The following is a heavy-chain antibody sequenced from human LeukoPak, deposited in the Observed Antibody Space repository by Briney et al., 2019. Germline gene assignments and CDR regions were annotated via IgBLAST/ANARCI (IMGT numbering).Heavy chain of an antibody. Sequence: GGSLRLSCAASGFTFSSYAMSWVRQAPGKGLEWVSAISGSGGSTYYADSVKGRFTISRDNSKNTLYLQMNSLRAEDTAVYYCASVLWFGGIFFDYWGQGTLVTVSS. CDR2: ISGSGGST. J-gene: IGHJ4*02. CDR1: GFTFSSYA. CDR3: ASVLWFGGIFFDY. V-gene: IGHV3-23*01. D-gene: IGHD3-10*01.